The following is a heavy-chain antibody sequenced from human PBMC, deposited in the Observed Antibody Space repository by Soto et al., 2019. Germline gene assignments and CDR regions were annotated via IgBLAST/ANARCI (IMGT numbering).Heavy chain of an antibody. CDR2: ISSSSSTI. J-gene: IGHJ4*02. CDR1: RFTFSSYS. D-gene: IGHD4-17*01. V-gene: IGHV3-48*01. CDR3: ARALYGDYVFDY. Sequence: EVQLVESGGGLVQPGGSLRLSCAASRFTFSSYSMNWVRQAPGKGLEWVSYISSSSSTIYYADSVKGRVTISRDNAKNSLYLQMNSLRAEDTAVYCCARALYGDYVFDYWGQGTLVTVSS.